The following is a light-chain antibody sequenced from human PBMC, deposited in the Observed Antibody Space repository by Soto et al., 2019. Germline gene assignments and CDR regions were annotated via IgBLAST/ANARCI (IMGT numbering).Light chain of an antibody. J-gene: IGKJ1*01. CDR1: QSISSW. CDR2: KAS. V-gene: IGKV1-5*03. Sequence: DIQMTQSPSTLSASVGDRVTITCRASQSISSWVAWYQQKPGKDPKLLIYKASSLESGVPSRFSGSGSGTEFTLTISSLQPDDFATYYCQQYNSYSWTFGQGTKVEIK. CDR3: QQYNSYSWT.